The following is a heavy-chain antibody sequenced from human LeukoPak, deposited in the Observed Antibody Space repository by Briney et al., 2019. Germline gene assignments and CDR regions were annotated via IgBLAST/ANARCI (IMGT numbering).Heavy chain of an antibody. V-gene: IGHV3-30*18. CDR2: ISYDGSNK. D-gene: IGHD3-22*01. CDR3: AKGDYYGSSGYSTSHFDY. Sequence: GGSLRLSCAASGVTFSSYGMHWVRQAPGKGLEWVAVISYDGSNKYYADSVKGRFTISRDNSKNTLYLQMNSLRPEDTAVYYCAKGDYYGSSGYSTSHFDYWGQGTLVTVSS. CDR1: GVTFSSYG. J-gene: IGHJ4*02.